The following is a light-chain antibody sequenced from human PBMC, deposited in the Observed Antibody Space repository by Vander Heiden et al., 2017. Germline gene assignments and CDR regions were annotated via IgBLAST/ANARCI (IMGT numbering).Light chain of an antibody. J-gene: IGKJ1*01. CDR2: GAS. CDR1: QNIDIY. V-gene: IGKV1-39*01. Sequence: DIQMTQSPASLSASVGDRVTLTCRARQNIDIYLNWYQQKPGKAPKLLIYGASTLERGVPSRFRGSGSGTDFTLIISSVQPQDFATYYCQQSSTTLRTFGQGTRVEIK. CDR3: QQSSTTLRT.